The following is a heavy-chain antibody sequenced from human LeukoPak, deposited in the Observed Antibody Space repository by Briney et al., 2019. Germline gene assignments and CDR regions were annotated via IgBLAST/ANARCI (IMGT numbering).Heavy chain of an antibody. CDR1: GYTFTGYY. V-gene: IGHV1-2*02. Sequence: ASVKVSCKASGYTFTGYYMHWVRQAPGQGLEWMGWINPNSGGTNYAQKFQGRVTMTRDTSISTAYMELSRLRSDDTAVYYCARGFYISSSTSGAHNWFDPWGQGTLVTVSS. J-gene: IGHJ5*02. D-gene: IGHD2-2*01. CDR3: ARGFYISSSTSGAHNWFDP. CDR2: INPNSGGT.